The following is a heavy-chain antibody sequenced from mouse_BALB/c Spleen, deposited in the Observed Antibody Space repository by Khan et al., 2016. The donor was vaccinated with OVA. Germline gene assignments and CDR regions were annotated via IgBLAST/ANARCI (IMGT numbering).Heavy chain of an antibody. J-gene: IGHJ4*01. Sequence: EVQLVESGPGLVKPSQSLSLTCTVTGYSITSDYAWNWIRQFPGNKLEWMGYISYSGSTSYNPSLKSRISFTRDTSKNHFFLQLNSVTTEDTATYDCARRGDGYCRAMDYWGQGTSVTVSS. D-gene: IGHD2-3*01. CDR1: GYSITSDYA. CDR3: ARRGDGYCRAMDY. V-gene: IGHV3-2*02. CDR2: ISYSGST.